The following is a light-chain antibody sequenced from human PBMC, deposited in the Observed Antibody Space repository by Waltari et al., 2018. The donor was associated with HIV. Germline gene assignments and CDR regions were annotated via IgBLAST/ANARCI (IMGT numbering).Light chain of an antibody. CDR1: SYNIGADYD. Sequence: QSVLTQPPSVSGAPGQRVTISCTWGSYNIGADYDVHWYQQIPGTAPKLLISGNKNRPSGVPDRFSASKSGSSASLAITGLQAEDEADYFCQSYDRSLSASVVFGGGTKLTVL. CDR3: QSYDRSLSASVV. CDR2: GNK. J-gene: IGLJ2*01. V-gene: IGLV1-40*01.